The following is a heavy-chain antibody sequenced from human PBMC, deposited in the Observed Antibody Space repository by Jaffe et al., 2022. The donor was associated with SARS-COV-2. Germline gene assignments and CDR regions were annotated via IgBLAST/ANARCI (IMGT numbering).Heavy chain of an antibody. Sequence: EVQLLESGGGLAQPGGSLRLSCAASGFTFSPYAMTWVRQAPGKGLEWISSITGSGSDTYYADSVKGRFIISRDNSKNTLFLQMNSLRAEDTAVYYCAKDGLWIQLGFWGQGTLVTVS. J-gene: IGHJ4*02. D-gene: IGHD1-1*01. CDR2: ITGSGSDT. V-gene: IGHV3-23*01. CDR3: AKDGLWIQLGF. CDR1: GFTFSPYA.